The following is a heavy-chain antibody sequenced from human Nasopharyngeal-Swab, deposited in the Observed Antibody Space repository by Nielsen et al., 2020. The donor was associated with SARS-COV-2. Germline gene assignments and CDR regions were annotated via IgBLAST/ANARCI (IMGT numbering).Heavy chain of an antibody. CDR3: ARDASPMSDHPGAFDI. D-gene: IGHD3-22*01. V-gene: IGHV3-30*04. J-gene: IGHJ3*02. CDR2: ISYDGNNK. Sequence: GGSLRLSCAASGFTFSSYAMHWVRQAPGQGLEWVAVISYDGNNKYYADSVKGRFTISRDNSKNTLYLQMNSLRAEDTAVYYCARDASPMSDHPGAFDIWGQGTMVTVSS. CDR1: GFTFSSYA.